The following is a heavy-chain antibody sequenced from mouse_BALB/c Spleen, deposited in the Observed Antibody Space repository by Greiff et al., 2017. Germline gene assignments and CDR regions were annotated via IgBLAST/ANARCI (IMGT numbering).Heavy chain of an antibody. CDR2: INSNGGST. Sequence: EVMLVESGGGLVQPGGSRKLSCAASGFTFSSYGMSWVRQTPDKRLELVATINSNGGSTYYPDSVKGRFTISRDNAKNTLYLQMSSLKSEDTAMYYCARGVYGNYLAYWGQGTLVTVSA. CDR3: ARGVYGNYLAY. D-gene: IGHD2-10*02. CDR1: GFTFSSYG. J-gene: IGHJ3*01. V-gene: IGHV5-6-3*01.